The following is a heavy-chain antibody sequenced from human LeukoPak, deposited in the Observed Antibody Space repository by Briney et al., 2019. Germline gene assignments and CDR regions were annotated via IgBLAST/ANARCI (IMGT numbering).Heavy chain of an antibody. CDR3: ARVPLAAAGDYYFDY. V-gene: IGHV4-59*01. CDR2: IYYSGST. Sequence: SETLSLTCTVSGGSISSYYWSWIRQPPGKGLEWIGYIYYSGSTNYNPSLKSRVTISVDTSKNQFSLKLSSVTAADTAVYYCARVPLAAAGDYYFDYWGQGTLATVSS. D-gene: IGHD6-13*01. CDR1: GGSISSYY. J-gene: IGHJ4*02.